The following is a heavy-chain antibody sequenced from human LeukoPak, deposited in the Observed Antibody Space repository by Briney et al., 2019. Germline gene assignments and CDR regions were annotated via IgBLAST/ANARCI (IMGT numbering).Heavy chain of an antibody. CDR1: GGTFSSYA. J-gene: IGHJ4*02. CDR2: IIPIFGTA. Sequence: ASVKVSCKASGGTFSSYAISWVRQAPGQGLEWMGGIIPIFGTANYAQKFQGRVTITTDESTSTAYMELSSLRSEDTAVYYCARANYYDSSGYYPDDYWGQGTLVTVSS. D-gene: IGHD3-22*01. CDR3: ARANYYDSSGYYPDDY. V-gene: IGHV1-69*05.